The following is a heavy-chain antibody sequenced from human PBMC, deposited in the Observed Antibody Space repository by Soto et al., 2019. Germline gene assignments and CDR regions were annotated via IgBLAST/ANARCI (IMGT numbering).Heavy chain of an antibody. J-gene: IGHJ4*02. V-gene: IGHV2-5*02. CDR3: AHRLRYCSDGWCYSSFDY. CDR2: IYWDDDK. CDR1: GFSLNTSGVG. Sequence: QITLKESGPTLVKPTQTLTLTCTFSGFSLNTSGVGVGWIRQPPGKALEWLAVIYWDDDKRYNPSLKSRLTVTKDTSENQVVLKMTNMDPVDTATYYCAHRLRYCSDGWCYSSFDYWGQGTLVTVSS. D-gene: IGHD2-15*01.